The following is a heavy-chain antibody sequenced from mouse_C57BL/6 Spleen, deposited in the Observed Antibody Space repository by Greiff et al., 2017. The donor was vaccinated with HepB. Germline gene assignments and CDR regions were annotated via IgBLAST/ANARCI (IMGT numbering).Heavy chain of an antibody. Sequence: LVESGAELVKPGASVKISCKASGYAFSSYWMNWVKQRPGKGLEWIGQIYPGDGDTNYNGKFKGKATLTADKSSSTAYMQLSSLTSEDSAVYFCATAQATPGFDYWGQGTTLTVSS. CDR1: GYAFSSYW. V-gene: IGHV1-80*01. CDR2: IYPGDGDT. CDR3: ATAQATPGFDY. D-gene: IGHD3-2*02. J-gene: IGHJ2*01.